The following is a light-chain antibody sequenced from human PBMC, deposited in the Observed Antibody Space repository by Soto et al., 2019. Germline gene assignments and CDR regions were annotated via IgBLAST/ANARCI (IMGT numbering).Light chain of an antibody. V-gene: IGKV1-39*01. CDR1: QSISSY. J-gene: IGKJ2*01. CDR3: QQYNSYSPMYT. Sequence: DIQMTQSPSSLSASVGDRVTITCRASQSISSYLNWYQQKPGKAPKLLIYAASSLQSGVPSRFSGSGSGTDFTLTISSLQPDDFATYYCQQYNSYSPMYTFGQGTKLEIK. CDR2: AAS.